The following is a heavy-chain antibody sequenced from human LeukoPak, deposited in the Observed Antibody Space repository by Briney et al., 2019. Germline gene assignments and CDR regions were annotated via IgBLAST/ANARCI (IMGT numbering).Heavy chain of an antibody. CDR3: AKDKFEGYYDSSGYNYYFDY. V-gene: IGHV3-23*01. CDR1: GFTFSSYA. J-gene: IGHJ4*02. D-gene: IGHD3-22*01. CDR2: ISGSGGST. Sequence: AGGSLRLSCAASGFTFSSYAMSWVRQAPGKGLEWVSAISGSGGSTYYADSVEGRFTISRDNSKNTLYLQMNSLRAEDTAVYYCAKDKFEGYYDSSGYNYYFDYWGQGTLVTVSS.